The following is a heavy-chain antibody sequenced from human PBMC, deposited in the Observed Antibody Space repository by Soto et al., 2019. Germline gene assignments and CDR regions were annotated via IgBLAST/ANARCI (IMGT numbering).Heavy chain of an antibody. CDR2: IIPIFGTA. Sequence: GASVKVSCKASGGTFSSYAISWVRQAPGQGLEWMGGIIPIFGTANYAQKFQGRVTITADESTSTAYMELSSLRSEDTAVYYCARDKWYRGDSYAFDIWGQGTMVPVSS. J-gene: IGHJ3*02. CDR3: ARDKWYRGDSYAFDI. CDR1: GGTFSSYA. D-gene: IGHD1-26*01. V-gene: IGHV1-69*13.